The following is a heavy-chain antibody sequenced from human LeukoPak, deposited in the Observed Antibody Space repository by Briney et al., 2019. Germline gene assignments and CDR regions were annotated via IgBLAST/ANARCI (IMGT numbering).Heavy chain of an antibody. CDR1: GDSVSSNNVA. Sequence: SQTLSLTCAISGDSVSSNNVAWNWIRQSPSRGLEWLGRTYYRSKWYNQYAVSVKGRVTVNPDTSKNQFSLKLSSVTAADTAVYYCARHSQAHDAFDIWGQGTMVTVSS. CDR2: TYYRSKWYN. J-gene: IGHJ3*02. CDR3: ARHSQAHDAFDI. V-gene: IGHV6-1*01. D-gene: IGHD2-21*01.